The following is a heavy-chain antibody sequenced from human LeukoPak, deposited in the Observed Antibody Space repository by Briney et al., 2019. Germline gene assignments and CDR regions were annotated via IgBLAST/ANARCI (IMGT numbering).Heavy chain of an antibody. CDR1: GFTFSDYY. D-gene: IGHD3-9*01. J-gene: IGHJ4*02. Sequence: PGGSLRLSCAASGFTFSDYYMSWIRQAPGKGLEWVSYISSSGSTIYYADSVKGRFTISRDNAKNSLYLQMNSLRAEDTAVYYCARAKERYFDWLPSPLFDYWGQGTLVTVSS. CDR2: ISSSGSTI. CDR3: ARAKERYFDWLPSPLFDY. V-gene: IGHV3-11*01.